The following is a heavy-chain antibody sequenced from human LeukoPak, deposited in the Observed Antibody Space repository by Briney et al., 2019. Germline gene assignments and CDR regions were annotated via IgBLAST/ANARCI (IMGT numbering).Heavy chain of an antibody. CDR3: ASDDSSGYYYVY. J-gene: IGHJ4*02. CDR1: GYTFTSYA. D-gene: IGHD3-22*01. Sequence: ASVKVSCKASGYTFTSYAMHWVRQAPGQRLEWMGWINAGNGNTKYSQKFQGRVTITRDTSASTAYMELSSLRSEDMAVYYCASDDSSGYYYVYWGQGTLVTVSS. CDR2: INAGNGNT. V-gene: IGHV1-3*01.